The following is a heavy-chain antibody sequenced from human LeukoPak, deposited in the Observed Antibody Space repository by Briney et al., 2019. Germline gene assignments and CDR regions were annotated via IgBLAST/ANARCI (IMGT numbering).Heavy chain of an antibody. J-gene: IGHJ4*02. V-gene: IGHV4-4*07. D-gene: IGHD6-6*01. CDR1: GGFISSYY. Sequence: SETLSLTCTVSGGFISSYYWSWIRQPAGKGLEWIGRIYTSGSTNYNPSLKSRVTMSVDTSKNQFSLKLSSVTAADTAVYYCARGLAARQPEELFDYWGQGTLVTVSS. CDR3: ARGLAARQPEELFDY. CDR2: IYTSGST.